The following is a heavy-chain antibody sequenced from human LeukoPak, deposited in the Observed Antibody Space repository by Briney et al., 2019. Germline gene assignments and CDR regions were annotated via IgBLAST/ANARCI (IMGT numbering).Heavy chain of an antibody. Sequence: ASVKVSCKASGYTFTGYYMHWVRQAPGQGLEWMGWINPNSGGTNYAQKFQGWVTMTRDTSISTAYVELSRLRSDDTAVYYCARAIYYDSSGYYFPLGYWGQGTLVTVSS. CDR3: ARAIYYDSSGYYFPLGY. J-gene: IGHJ4*02. D-gene: IGHD3-22*01. CDR2: INPNSGGT. CDR1: GYTFTGYY. V-gene: IGHV1-2*04.